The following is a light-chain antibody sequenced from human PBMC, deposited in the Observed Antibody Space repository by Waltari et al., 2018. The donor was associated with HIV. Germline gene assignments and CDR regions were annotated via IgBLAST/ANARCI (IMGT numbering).Light chain of an antibody. CDR1: SSDVGTYNS. V-gene: IGLV2-14*01. CDR3: SSYTSGNAVL. Sequence: QSALTQPASVSGSPGQSITISCTVSSSDVGTYNSVSWYQQHPVKAPKLIIYEVSNRPSGVSNRFSGSKSGSTASLTISGLQAEDEADYYCSSYTSGNAVLFGGGTKVTVL. J-gene: IGLJ2*01. CDR2: EVS.